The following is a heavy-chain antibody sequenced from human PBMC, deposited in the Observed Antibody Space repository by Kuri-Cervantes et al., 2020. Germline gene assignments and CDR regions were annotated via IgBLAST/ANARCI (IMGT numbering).Heavy chain of an antibody. V-gene: IGHV3-33*08. J-gene: IGHJ6*02. CDR1: GFTFSNYA. D-gene: IGHD6-13*01. CDR3: ARDSMRIAAAGGDYYYGMDV. CDR2: IWYDGSNK. Sequence: GESLKISCAASGFTFSNYAMSWVRQAPGKGLEWVAVIWYDGSNKYYADSVKGRFTISRDNSKNTLYLQMNSLRAEDTAVYYCARDSMRIAAAGGDYYYGMDVWGQGTTVTVSS.